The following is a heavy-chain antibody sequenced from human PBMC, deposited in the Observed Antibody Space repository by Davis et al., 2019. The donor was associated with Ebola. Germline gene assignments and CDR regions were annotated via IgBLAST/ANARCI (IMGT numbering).Heavy chain of an antibody. Sequence: GESLKISCAASGFTFNTYAMSWVRQPPGKGLEWISSISSSGTVTYYADSVKGRFNISRDSSKNTLDLQMNSLRAEDTALYSCMKGDRDYSSSPFDYWGQGTLVTVSS. CDR3: MKGDRDYSSSPFDY. J-gene: IGHJ4*02. CDR1: GFTFNTYA. CDR2: ISSSGTVT. V-gene: IGHV3-23*01. D-gene: IGHD3-22*01.